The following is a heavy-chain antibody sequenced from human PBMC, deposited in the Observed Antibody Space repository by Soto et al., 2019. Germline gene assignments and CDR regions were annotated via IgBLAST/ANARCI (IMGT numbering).Heavy chain of an antibody. CDR1: GGSISSYY. V-gene: IGHV4-59*01. CDR3: ARFRIWSGYYKREMWFDP. CDR2: IYYSGST. J-gene: IGHJ5*02. Sequence: PSETLSLTCTVSGGSISSYYWSWIRQPPGKGLEWIGYIYYSGSTNYNPSLKSRVTISVDTSKNQFSLKLSSVTAADTAVYYCARFRIWSGYYKREMWFDPWGQGTLVTVSS. D-gene: IGHD3-3*01.